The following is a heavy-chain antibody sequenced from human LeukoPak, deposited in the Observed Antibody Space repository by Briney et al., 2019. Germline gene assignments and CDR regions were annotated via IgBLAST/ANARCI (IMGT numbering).Heavy chain of an antibody. V-gene: IGHV3-30*18. Sequence: QSGRSLRLSRAASGFTFSSYGMHWVRQAPGKGLEWVAVISYDGSNKYYADSVKGRFTISRDNSKNTLYLQMNSLRAEDTAVYYCAKDLVSYDSSGYPFDYWGQGTLVTVSS. J-gene: IGHJ4*02. CDR2: ISYDGSNK. CDR1: GFTFSSYG. D-gene: IGHD3-22*01. CDR3: AKDLVSYDSSGYPFDY.